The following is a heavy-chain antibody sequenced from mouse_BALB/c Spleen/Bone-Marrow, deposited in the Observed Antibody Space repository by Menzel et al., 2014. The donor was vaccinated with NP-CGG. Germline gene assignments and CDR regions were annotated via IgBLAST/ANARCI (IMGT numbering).Heavy chain of an antibody. D-gene: IGHD1-1*01. CDR1: GYTFTNYW. Sequence: QVQLKQSGAELVKPGASVKLSCKTSGYTFTNYWIQWVKQRPGQGLGWIGEIFPGTGTTYYNEKFKGKATLTIDTSSSTAYMQLSSLTSEDSAVYFCARHYYGSSDAMDYWGRGTSVTVSS. CDR2: IFPGTGTT. J-gene: IGHJ4*01. CDR3: ARHYYGSSDAMDY. V-gene: IGHV1S132*01.